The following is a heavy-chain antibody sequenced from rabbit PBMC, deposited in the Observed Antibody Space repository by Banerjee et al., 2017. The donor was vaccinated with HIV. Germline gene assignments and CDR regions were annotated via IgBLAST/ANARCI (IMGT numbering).Heavy chain of an antibody. J-gene: IGHJ6*01. CDR3: ARDSGSSFSTYGMDL. D-gene: IGHD8-1*01. CDR1: GVSFSFNSY. CDR2: IDTASNGFT. V-gene: IGHV1S40*01. Sequence: QSLEESGGDLVKPGASLTLTCTASGVSFSFNSYMCWVRQAPGKGLEWIACIDTASNGFTYFASWAKGRFTISKTSSTTVTLQMTSLTAADTATYFCARDSGSSFSTYGMDLWGPGPLVTVS.